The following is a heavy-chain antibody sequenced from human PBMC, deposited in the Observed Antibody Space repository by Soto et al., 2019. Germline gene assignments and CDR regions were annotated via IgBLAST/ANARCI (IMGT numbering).Heavy chain of an antibody. D-gene: IGHD4-17*01. CDR1: GGSISSYY. CDR2: IKSDGLST. Sequence: ASETLSLTCTVSGGSISSYYWSWIRQPPGKGLEWVCGIKSDGLSTGYRDSVKGRFTISRDNAKNSLYLQMNSLRGEDTAVYYCAKNRGRVTTSWHFDYWGQGTLVTVSS. J-gene: IGHJ4*02. CDR3: AKNRGRVTTSWHFDY. V-gene: IGHV3-20*04.